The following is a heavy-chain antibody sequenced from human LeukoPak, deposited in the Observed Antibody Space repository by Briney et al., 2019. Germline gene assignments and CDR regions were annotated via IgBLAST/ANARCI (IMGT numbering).Heavy chain of an antibody. CDR3: AKVMQTYCGGDCYSFYFDY. J-gene: IGHJ4*02. Sequence: PGGSLRLPCAASGFTFSSYAMSWVRQAPGKGLEWVSRISGSDSSTHYAESVKGRFTISRDNSKNTLYLQMNSLRAEDTAVYYCAKVMQTYCGGDCYSFYFDYRGQGTLVTVSS. CDR2: ISGSDSST. V-gene: IGHV3-23*01. CDR1: GFTFSSYA. D-gene: IGHD2-21*02.